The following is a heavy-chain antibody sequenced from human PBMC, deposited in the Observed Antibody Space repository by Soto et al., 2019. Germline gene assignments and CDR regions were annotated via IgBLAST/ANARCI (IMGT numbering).Heavy chain of an antibody. CDR3: ARGAPRFRAYCGGDCYSPSFDY. Sequence: QVQLQQWGAGLLKPSETLSLTCAVYGGSFSGYYWSWIRQPPGKGLEWIGVINHSGSTNYNPSLKSRVTISVDTSKNQFSLKLSSVTAADTAVYYCARGAPRFRAYCGGDCYSPSFDYWGQGTLVTVSS. CDR2: INHSGST. V-gene: IGHV4-34*01. J-gene: IGHJ4*02. CDR1: GGSFSGYY. D-gene: IGHD2-21*02.